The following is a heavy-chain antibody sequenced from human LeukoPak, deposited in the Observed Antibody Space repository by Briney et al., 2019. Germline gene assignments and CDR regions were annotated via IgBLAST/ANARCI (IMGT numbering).Heavy chain of an antibody. CDR3: AELGITMIGGV. J-gene: IGHJ6*04. D-gene: IGHD3-10*02. CDR2: ISGSGGNT. Sequence: GGSLRLSCAASGFTFSSYAMSWVRQAPGKGLEWVSAISGSGGNTYYADSVKGRFTISRDNAKNSLYLQMNSLRAEDTAVYYCAELGITMIGGVWGKGTTVTISS. V-gene: IGHV3-23*01. CDR1: GFTFSSYA.